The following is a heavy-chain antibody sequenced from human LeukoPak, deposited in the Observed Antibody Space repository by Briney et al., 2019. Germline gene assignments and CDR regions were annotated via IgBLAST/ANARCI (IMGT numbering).Heavy chain of an antibody. D-gene: IGHD5-24*01. Sequence: GGSLRLSCAASGFTFSRFALSWVRQAPGKGLEWVSTISGSGGTTLYAGSVKGRFTMSRDNSKNKLYLQMNSLRAEDTAVYYCANNRWLQSGYSDYWGQGTLVTVSS. V-gene: IGHV3-23*01. CDR1: GFTFSRFA. CDR2: ISGSGGTT. J-gene: IGHJ4*02. CDR3: ANNRWLQSGYSDY.